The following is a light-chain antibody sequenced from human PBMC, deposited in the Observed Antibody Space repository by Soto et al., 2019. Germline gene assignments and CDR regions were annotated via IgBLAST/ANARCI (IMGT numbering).Light chain of an antibody. CDR3: VQATHPYT. CDR2: MIS. CDR1: QSLVHSDGNTY. J-gene: IGKJ2*01. V-gene: IGKV2-24*01. Sequence: DIVMTQTPLSSPVTLGQPASISCRASQSLVHSDGNTYLSWLKQRPGQPPRRLIYMISNRFSGVPERFSGSWAERAITLKISRVEAGDVWVYYCVQATHPYTFGQGTKLAIK.